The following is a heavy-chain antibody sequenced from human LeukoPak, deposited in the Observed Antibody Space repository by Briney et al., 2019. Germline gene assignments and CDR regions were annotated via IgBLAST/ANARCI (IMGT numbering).Heavy chain of an antibody. CDR1: GGSISSGGYY. CDR3: ARGLRSASGSYYSFDY. CDR2: IYYSGST. D-gene: IGHD1-26*01. Sequence: PSETLSLTCTVSGGSISSGGYYWSWIRQHPGKGLEWIGYIYYSGSTYYNPSLKSRVTISVDTSKNQFSLKLSSVTAADTAVYYCARGLRSASGSYYSFDYWGQGTLVTVSS. J-gene: IGHJ4*02. V-gene: IGHV4-31*03.